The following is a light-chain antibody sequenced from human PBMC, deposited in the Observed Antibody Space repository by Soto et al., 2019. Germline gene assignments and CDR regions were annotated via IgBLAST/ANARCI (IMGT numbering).Light chain of an antibody. CDR1: SSDVGSYNR. V-gene: IGLV2-18*02. Sequence: QSGLTQPPSVSGSPGQSVTISCTGTSSDVGSYNRVSWYQQPPGTAPKLMIYEVSNRPSGVPDRFSGSKSGNTASLTISGLQAEDEADYYCSSYTSSSTYVVFGGGTKLTVL. J-gene: IGLJ2*01. CDR3: SSYTSSSTYVV. CDR2: EVS.